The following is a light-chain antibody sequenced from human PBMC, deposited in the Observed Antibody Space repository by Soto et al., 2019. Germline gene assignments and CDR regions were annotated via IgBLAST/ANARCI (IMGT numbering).Light chain of an antibody. J-gene: IGKJ1*01. CDR3: HQYLTLPRT. Sequence: EILLTQSPGTLSLSPGERATLSCRASQSVSSNYLAWYQQKPGQAPRLLIYAASSRATGIPDRFSGSGSGADFTLTISGLEPDDFALYYCHQYLTLPRTFGQGTKVEV. CDR2: AAS. CDR1: QSVSSNY. V-gene: IGKV3-20*01.